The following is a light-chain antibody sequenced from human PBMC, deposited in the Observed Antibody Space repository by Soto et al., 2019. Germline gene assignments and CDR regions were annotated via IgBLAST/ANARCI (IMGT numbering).Light chain of an antibody. V-gene: IGLV2-11*01. CDR3: CSYAGSYKVL. Sequence: QSVLTQPRSVSGSPGQSVALSCTGTNSDVGGYNYVSWYQQHPGKAPKLMIYDVTKRPSGVPDRFSGSKSANTASLTISGLQTEDEAEYYCCSYAGSYKVLFGGGTKLTVL. J-gene: IGLJ2*01. CDR2: DVT. CDR1: NSDVGGYNY.